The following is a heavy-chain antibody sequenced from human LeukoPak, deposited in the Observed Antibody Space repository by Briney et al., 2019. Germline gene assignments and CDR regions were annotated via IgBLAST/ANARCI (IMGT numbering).Heavy chain of an antibody. Sequence: ASVKVSCKASGGTFSSYAISWVRQAPGQGLEWMGIINPSGGITSYAQKFQGRVTMTRDTSTSTVYMELSSLRSEDTALYYCARDWPPDVAAANQFDYWGQGTLVTVSS. D-gene: IGHD6-19*01. V-gene: IGHV1-46*01. J-gene: IGHJ4*02. CDR3: ARDWPPDVAAANQFDY. CDR1: GGTFSSYA. CDR2: INPSGGIT.